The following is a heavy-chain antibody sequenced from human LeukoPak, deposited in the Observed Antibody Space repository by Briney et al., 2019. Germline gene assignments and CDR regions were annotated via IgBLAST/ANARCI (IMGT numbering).Heavy chain of an antibody. CDR2: IKQDVSEN. Sequence: GRSLRLACAASGFTFISYWISSVRQAPGKGLEWVANIKQDVSENYYMDSVKGRFTISRTNAKNSLYLQMNMLRADDTAWSYCARDLASHDDYWGQGTLVTVSS. D-gene: IGHD2-2*01. CDR1: GFTFISYW. V-gene: IGHV3-7*01. J-gene: IGHJ4*02. CDR3: ARDLASHDDY.